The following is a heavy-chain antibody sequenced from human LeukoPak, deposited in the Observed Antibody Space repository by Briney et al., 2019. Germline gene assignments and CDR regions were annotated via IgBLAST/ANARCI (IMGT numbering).Heavy chain of an antibody. CDR2: ISGYNGNT. V-gene: IGHV1-18*01. CDR3: ARDKDNTWNYVGDWFDP. D-gene: IGHD1-7*01. CDR1: GYTFTSYG. J-gene: IGHJ5*02. Sequence: EASVMFSCQASGYTFTSYGITWVRPAPVQGFAWMGWISGYNGNTNYAQKLKGRVTMTTDTSTSTAYMELRSLRSDDTAVYYCARDKDNTWNYVGDWFDPWGQGTLVTVSS.